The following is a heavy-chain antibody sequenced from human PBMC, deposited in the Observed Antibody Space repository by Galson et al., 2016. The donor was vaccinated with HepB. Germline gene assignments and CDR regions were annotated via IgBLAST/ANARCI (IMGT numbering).Heavy chain of an antibody. CDR2: IKQDGSAK. V-gene: IGHV3-7*03. CDR1: GFNFSIYW. Sequence: SLRLSCAASGFNFSIYWMTWARQAPGKGLEWVANIKQDGSAKYFVDSVKGRFTASRDNAKNSLYLHMNSLRAEDSAVYYCVRARGFDYWGLGALVTVSS. J-gene: IGHJ4*02. CDR3: VRARGFDY.